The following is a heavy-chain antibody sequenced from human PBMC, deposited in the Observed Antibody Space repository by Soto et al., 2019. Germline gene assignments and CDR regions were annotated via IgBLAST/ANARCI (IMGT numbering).Heavy chain of an antibody. J-gene: IGHJ5*02. V-gene: IGHV3-21*01. CDR2: ISSSSYI. CDR3: ARALSSSWYWFDP. CDR1: GFTFSSYS. Sequence: GGSLRLSCAASGFTFSSYSMNWVRQAPGKGLEWVSSISSSSYIYYADSVKGRFTISRDNAKNSLYLQMNSLRAEDTAVYYCARALSSSWYWFDPWGQGTLVTVSS. D-gene: IGHD6-13*01.